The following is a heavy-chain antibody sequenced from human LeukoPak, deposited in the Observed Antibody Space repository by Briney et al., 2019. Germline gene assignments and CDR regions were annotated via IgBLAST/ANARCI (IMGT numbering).Heavy chain of an antibody. CDR1: GGSFSDFY. CDR3: ARNLLFMIRGVIVTNPFDS. CDR2: INHSGST. Sequence: SETLSLTCAVQGGSFSDFYWSWIRQSPGRGLEWIGDINHSGSTNFNPSLKSRVTISVDTSKNHVSLNVSSVTAADTAVHYCARNLLFMIRGVIVTNPFDSWGQGSLVTVSS. D-gene: IGHD3-10*01. V-gene: IGHV4-34*01. J-gene: IGHJ4*02.